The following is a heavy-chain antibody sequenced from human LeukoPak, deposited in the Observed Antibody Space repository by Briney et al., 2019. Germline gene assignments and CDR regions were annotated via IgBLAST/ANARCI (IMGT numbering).Heavy chain of an antibody. CDR3: ARDRSGYNLFDY. CDR1: GFTFSSYS. CDR2: ISRSSSYI. Sequence: GGSLRLSCADSGFTFSSYSMNWVRQAPGKGLEWVSSISRSSSYIYYTGSVKGRFTISRDNAKNSLYLQMNSLRAEDTAVYYCARDRSGYNLFDYWGQGTLVTVSS. J-gene: IGHJ4*02. D-gene: IGHD5-12*01. V-gene: IGHV3-21*01.